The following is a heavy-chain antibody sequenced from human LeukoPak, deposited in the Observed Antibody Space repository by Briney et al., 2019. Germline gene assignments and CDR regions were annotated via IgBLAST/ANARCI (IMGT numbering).Heavy chain of an antibody. V-gene: IGHV1-18*01. D-gene: IGHD2-2*01. CDR2: ISANNNNT. CDR1: GYSFTTYG. Sequence: AGSVKVSCKASGYSFTTYGISWVRQAPGQGLEWMGWISANNNNTDNVQKLQGRVTMTTDTSTSTAYMELRSLRSDDTAVYYCARALYHTFDYWGQGTLVTVSS. J-gene: IGHJ4*02. CDR3: ARALYHTFDY.